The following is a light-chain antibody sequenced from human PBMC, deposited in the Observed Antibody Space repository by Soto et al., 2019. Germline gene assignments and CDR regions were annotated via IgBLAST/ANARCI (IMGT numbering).Light chain of an antibody. V-gene: IGKV3-11*01. CDR2: DAS. Sequence: EIVLTQSPATLSLSPGERATLSCRASQSVSSYLAWYQHKPGQAPRLLIYDASNRATGIPARFSGSGSGTDFTLTISSLEPEDFAVYYCQQRTSWPPTFGQGTKVDIK. CDR1: QSVSSY. J-gene: IGKJ1*01. CDR3: QQRTSWPPT.